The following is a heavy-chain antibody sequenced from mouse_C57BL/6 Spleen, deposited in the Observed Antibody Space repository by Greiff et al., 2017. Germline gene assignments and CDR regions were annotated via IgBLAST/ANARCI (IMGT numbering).Heavy chain of an antibody. CDR3: ARDLFTQEYFDV. D-gene: IGHD1-1*01. J-gene: IGHJ1*03. CDR2: ISDGGSYT. Sequence: EVKLVESGGGLVKPGGSLKLSCAASGFTLSSYAMSWVRQTPEKRLEWVATISDGGSYTYYPDNVKGRFTISRDNAKNNLYLQMSHLKSEDTAMYYCARDLFTQEYFDVWGTGTTVTVSS. V-gene: IGHV5-4*01. CDR1: GFTLSSYA.